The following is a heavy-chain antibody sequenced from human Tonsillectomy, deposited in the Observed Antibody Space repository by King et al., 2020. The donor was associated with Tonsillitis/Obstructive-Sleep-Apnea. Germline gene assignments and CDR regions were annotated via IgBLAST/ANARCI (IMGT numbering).Heavy chain of an antibody. J-gene: IGHJ6*03. Sequence: VQLVESGGGLVQPGGSLRLSCAASGLTFSSYWMHWVRQAPGKGLVWVSRINSDGSSTSYADSVKGRFTISRDNAKNTLYLQMNSLRAEDTAVYYCARDTPNDFWSGLISYYYYYMDVWGKGTTVTVSS. D-gene: IGHD3-3*01. CDR1: GLTFSSYW. CDR2: INSDGSST. V-gene: IGHV3-74*01. CDR3: ARDTPNDFWSGLISYYYYYMDV.